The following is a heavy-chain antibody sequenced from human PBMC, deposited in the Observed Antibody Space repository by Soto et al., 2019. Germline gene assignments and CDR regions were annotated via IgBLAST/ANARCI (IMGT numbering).Heavy chain of an antibody. CDR3: ARVRVLGTNGVCCLGY. D-gene: IGHD2-8*01. Sequence: GASVKVSCKASGYTFTSYDINWVRQATGQGLEWMGWMNPNSGNTGYAQKFQGRVTMTRNTSISTAYMELSSLRSEDTAVYYCARVRVLGTNGVCCLGYWGQGTLVTVSS. CDR2: MNPNSGNT. CDR1: GYTFTSYD. J-gene: IGHJ4*02. V-gene: IGHV1-8*01.